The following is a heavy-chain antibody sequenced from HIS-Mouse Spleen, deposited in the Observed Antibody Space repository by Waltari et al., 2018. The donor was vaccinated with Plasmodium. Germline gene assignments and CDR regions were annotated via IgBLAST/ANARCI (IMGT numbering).Heavy chain of an antibody. Sequence: QLQLQESGPGLVKPSETLSLTCTVPGCSISSRSYYWGWLRQPPGKGLEWIGSIYYSGSTYDNPSLKSRVTISVDTSKNQFSLKLSSVTAADTAVYYCARGRGACFDYWGQGTLVTVSS. CDR3: ARGRGACFDY. CDR1: GCSISSRSYY. J-gene: IGHJ4*02. V-gene: IGHV4-39*07. CDR2: IYYSGST. D-gene: IGHD3-16*01.